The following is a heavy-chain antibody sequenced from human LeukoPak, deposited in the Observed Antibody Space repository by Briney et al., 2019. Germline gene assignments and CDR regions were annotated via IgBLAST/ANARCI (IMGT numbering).Heavy chain of an antibody. V-gene: IGHV4-34*01. D-gene: IGHD6-13*01. CDR3: ASSSWPLFYGMDV. CDR2: INHSGST. Sequence: SETLSLTYAVYGGSFSGYYWSWIRQPPGKGLEWIGEINHSGSTNYNPSLKSRVTISVDTSKNQFSLKLSSVTAADTAVYYCASSSWPLFYGMDVWGQGTTVTFSS. CDR1: GGSFSGYY. J-gene: IGHJ6*02.